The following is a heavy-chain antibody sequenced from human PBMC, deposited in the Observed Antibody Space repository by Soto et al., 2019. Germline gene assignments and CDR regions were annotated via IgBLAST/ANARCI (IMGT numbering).Heavy chain of an antibody. Sequence: QMQLVQSGPEVKKPGTSVKVSCKASGFTFTSSAMQWVRQARGQRLEWIGWIVVGSGHTNYAQKFQERVTITRDMSTSRAYMERSSLRSEDTAVYYCAADSRYCSGGNCEDYWGQGTLVTVSS. CDR1: GFTFTSSA. D-gene: IGHD2-15*01. CDR2: IVVGSGHT. CDR3: AADSRYCSGGNCEDY. V-gene: IGHV1-58*02. J-gene: IGHJ4*02.